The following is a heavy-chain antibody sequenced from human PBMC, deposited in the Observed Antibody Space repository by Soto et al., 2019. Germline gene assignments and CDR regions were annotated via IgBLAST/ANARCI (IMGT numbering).Heavy chain of an antibody. CDR1: GGSISSGDYY. V-gene: IGHV4-39*01. D-gene: IGHD5-12*01. CDR3: ASVRRGGYDSLRYYYGMDV. J-gene: IGHJ6*02. Sequence: SETLSLTCTVSGGSISSGDYYWSWIRQPPGKGLEWIGSIYYSGSTYYNPSLKSRVTISVDTSKNQFSLKLSSVTAADTAVYYCASVRRGGYDSLRYYYGMDVWGQGTTVTVSS. CDR2: IYYSGST.